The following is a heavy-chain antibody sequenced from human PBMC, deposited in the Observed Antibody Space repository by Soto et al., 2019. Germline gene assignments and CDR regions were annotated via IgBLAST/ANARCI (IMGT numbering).Heavy chain of an antibody. D-gene: IGHD6-19*01. CDR2: INHSGST. Sequence: SETLSLTCAVYGGSFSGYYWSWIRQPPGKGLEWIGEINHSGSTNYNPSLKSRVTISVDTSKNQFSLKLSSVTAADTAVYYCARGRVVGERRLIAVADTGLDYWGQGTLVTVSS. CDR3: ARGRVVGERRLIAVADTGLDY. V-gene: IGHV4-34*01. CDR1: GGSFSGYY. J-gene: IGHJ4*02.